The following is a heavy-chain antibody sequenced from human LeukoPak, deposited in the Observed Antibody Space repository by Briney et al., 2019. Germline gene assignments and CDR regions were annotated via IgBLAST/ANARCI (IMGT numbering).Heavy chain of an antibody. CDR2: IYPGDSDT. CDR3: ARLDGYDSSGYYYGSDY. D-gene: IGHD3-22*01. CDR1: GYSFSSYW. J-gene: IGHJ4*02. Sequence: GESLKISCKASGYSFSSYWIGWVRQMPGKGLEYMGIIYPGDSDTRYSPSFQGQVTISADKSISTAYLQWSSLKASDTAMYYCARLDGYDSSGYYYGSDYWGQGTLVTVSS. V-gene: IGHV5-51*01.